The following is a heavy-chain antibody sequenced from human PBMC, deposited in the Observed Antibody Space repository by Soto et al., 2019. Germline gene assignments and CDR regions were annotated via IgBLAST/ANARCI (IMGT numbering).Heavy chain of an antibody. Sequence: ASVKVSCKASGYTFTSYAMHWVRQAPGQRLEWMGWINAGNGNTKYSQKFQGRVTITRDTSASTAYMELSSLRSEDTAVYYCARSPFLGYCTNGVCLDFDIWGQGTMVTVSS. J-gene: IGHJ3*02. D-gene: IGHD2-8*01. CDR1: GYTFTSYA. CDR3: ARSPFLGYCTNGVCLDFDI. V-gene: IGHV1-3*01. CDR2: INAGNGNT.